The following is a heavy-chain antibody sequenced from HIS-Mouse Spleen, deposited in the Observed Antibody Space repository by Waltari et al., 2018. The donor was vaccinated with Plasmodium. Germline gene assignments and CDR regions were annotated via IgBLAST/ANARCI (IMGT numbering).Heavy chain of an antibody. CDR3: ARGQLGIDAFDI. CDR1: GGSFSGYY. CDR2: INHSGST. D-gene: IGHD7-27*01. V-gene: IGHV4-34*01. J-gene: IGHJ3*02. Sequence: QVQLQQWGAGLLKPSETLSLTCAVYGGSFSGYYWSWIRQPPGKGLEWIGEINHSGSTNYNPSLKSRVTISVDTSKNQFSLKLSSVTAADTAVYYCARGQLGIDAFDIWGQGTTVTVSS.